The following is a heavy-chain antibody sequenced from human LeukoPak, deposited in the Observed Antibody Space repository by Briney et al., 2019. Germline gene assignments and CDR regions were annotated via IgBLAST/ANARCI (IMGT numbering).Heavy chain of an antibody. V-gene: IGHV4-59*11. J-gene: IGHJ4*02. CDR1: GGSISGHH. CDR2: IFYSGST. CDR3: ARYIVGAPDYFDY. D-gene: IGHD1-26*01. Sequence: SETLSLTCTVSGGSISGHHWSWIRQPPGKGLEWIGNIFYSGSTNYNPSLKSRVTMSVDTSKNQFSLKLSSVTAADTAVYYCARYIVGAPDYFDYWGQGTLVTVSS.